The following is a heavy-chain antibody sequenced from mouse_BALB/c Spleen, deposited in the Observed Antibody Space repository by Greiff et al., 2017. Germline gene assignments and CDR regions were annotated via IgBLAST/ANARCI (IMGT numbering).Heavy chain of an antibody. CDR3: TMGGAYYRYDWFAY. CDR2: INPSNGGT. J-gene: IGHJ3*01. D-gene: IGHD2-14*01. V-gene: IGHV1S81*02. Sequence: QVQLQQSGAELVKPGASVKLSCKAPGYTFTSYYMYWVKQRPGQGLVWIGEINPSNGGTNFNEKFKSKATLTVDKSSSTAYMQLSSLTSEDSAVYYCTMGGAYYRYDWFAYWGQGTLVSVSA. CDR1: GYTFTSYY.